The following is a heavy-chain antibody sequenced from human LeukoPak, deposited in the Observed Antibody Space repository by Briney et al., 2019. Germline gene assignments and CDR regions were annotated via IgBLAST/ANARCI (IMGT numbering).Heavy chain of an antibody. CDR2: IIPIFGTA. CDR3: ASHRSGYDTPPDFDY. CDR1: GYSFTSYD. Sequence: GASVKVSCNASGYSFTSYDINWVRQAPGQGLEWMGGIIPIFGTANYAQKFQGRVTITADKSTSTAYMELSSLRSEDTAVYYCASHRSGYDTPPDFDYWGQGTLVTVSS. J-gene: IGHJ4*02. D-gene: IGHD5-12*01. V-gene: IGHV1-69*06.